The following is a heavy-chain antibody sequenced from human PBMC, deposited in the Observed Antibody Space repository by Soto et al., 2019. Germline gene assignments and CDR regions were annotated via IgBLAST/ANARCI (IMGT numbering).Heavy chain of an antibody. CDR2: INPNSGGT. D-gene: IGHD5-12*01. J-gene: IGHJ6*02. V-gene: IGHV1-2*02. Sequence: GASVKVSCKASGYTFTGYYMLWVRQAPGQGLEWMGWINPNSGGTNYAQKFQGRVTMTRDTSISTAYMELSRLRSDDTAVYYCARSARMVSYYYGMDVWGQGTTVTVSS. CDR3: ARSARMVSYYYGMDV. CDR1: GYTFTGYY.